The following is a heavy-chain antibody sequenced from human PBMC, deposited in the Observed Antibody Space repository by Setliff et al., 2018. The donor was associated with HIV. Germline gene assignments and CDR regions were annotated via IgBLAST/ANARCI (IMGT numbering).Heavy chain of an antibody. Sequence: SGPTLVNPTQTLTLTCTFSGFSLSTSGVGVGWIRQPPGKALEWLALIYWNDDKRYSPSLKTRLTITKDTSKNQVVLTMTNMDPVDTATYYCARYYYYGSGSYYKRDAFDIWGQGTMVTVSS. D-gene: IGHD3-10*01. V-gene: IGHV2-5*01. CDR2: IYWNDDK. J-gene: IGHJ3*02. CDR1: GFSLSTSGVG. CDR3: ARYYYYGSGSYYKRDAFDI.